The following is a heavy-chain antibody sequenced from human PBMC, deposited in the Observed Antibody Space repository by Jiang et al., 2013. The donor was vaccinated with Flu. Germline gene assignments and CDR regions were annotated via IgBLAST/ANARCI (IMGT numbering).Heavy chain of an antibody. V-gene: IGHV4-31*01. J-gene: IGHJ3*02. CDR1: GGSISSGGYY. D-gene: IGHD3-22*01. CDR2: IYYSGYT. CDR3: ARDLSSYYFDSSALYDALDI. Sequence: GPGLVKPSQTLSLTCTVSGGSISSGGYYWSWIRQHPGKGLEWIGYIYYSGYTYYNPSLKSLVTMSVDTSKNQFSLKLSSVTAADTAVYYCARDLSSYYFDSSALYDALDIVGAKGQVVTVSS.